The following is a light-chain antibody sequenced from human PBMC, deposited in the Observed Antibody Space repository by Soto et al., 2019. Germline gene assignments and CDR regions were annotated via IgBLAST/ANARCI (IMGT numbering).Light chain of an antibody. CDR1: QNISVW. J-gene: IGKJ2*01. CDR2: DAS. V-gene: IGKV1-5*01. Sequence: DIQMTQSPSTLSASVGDGVTITCRASQNISVWLAWYQQRPGKAPKFLIYDASSLETGVPSRFSGSGSGTECTLTIRSLQPDDFATYYCQQYDSASPTFGQGPKLEIK. CDR3: QQYDSASPT.